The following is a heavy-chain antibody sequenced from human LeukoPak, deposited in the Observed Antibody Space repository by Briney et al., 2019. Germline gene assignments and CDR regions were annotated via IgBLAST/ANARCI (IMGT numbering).Heavy chain of an antibody. CDR2: IKRDGSST. CDR3: ARDRDTAMGL. Sequence: GGSLRLSCAASGFTFSNYWMHWVRQAPGKGLVWVSRIKRDGSSTDYADSVKGRFTISRDNAKNTLYLQMNSVRAEDTAVYYCARDRDTAMGLWGQGTLVTVSS. CDR1: GFTFSNYW. D-gene: IGHD5-18*01. V-gene: IGHV3-74*01. J-gene: IGHJ4*02.